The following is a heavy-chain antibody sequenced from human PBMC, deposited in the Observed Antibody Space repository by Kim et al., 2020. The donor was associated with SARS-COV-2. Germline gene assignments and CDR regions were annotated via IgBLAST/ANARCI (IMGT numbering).Heavy chain of an antibody. D-gene: IGHD4-17*01. CDR1: GIMFSNSG. V-gene: IGHV3-48*02. CDR3: SSDDGAYARFSGMDV. Sequence: GGSLRLSCVGSGIMFSNSGMNWVRQSPGKGLEWLSYISSSTSHIYYANSVRARFTISRDNAKKSVYLQMNSLRDEDTAVYYCSSDDGAYARFSGMDVWGQETTV. J-gene: IGHJ6*02. CDR2: ISSSTSHI.